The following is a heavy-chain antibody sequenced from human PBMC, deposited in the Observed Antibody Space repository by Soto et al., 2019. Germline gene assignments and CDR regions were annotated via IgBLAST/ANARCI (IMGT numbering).Heavy chain of an antibody. CDR1: GLIFSDYH. J-gene: IGHJ6*02. Sequence: EVQLVESGGGLVQPGGSLRLSCAASGLIFSDYHMDWVRQAPGEGLEWVGRIRRKANSYTTEYAASVKGRFTILRDDSKNSLYLQMSSLKSEDTAVDYCAVLGGWSGGSSGMDVWGQGTTVTVSS. CDR2: IRRKANSYTT. V-gene: IGHV3-72*01. CDR3: AVLGGWSGGSSGMDV. D-gene: IGHD6-19*01.